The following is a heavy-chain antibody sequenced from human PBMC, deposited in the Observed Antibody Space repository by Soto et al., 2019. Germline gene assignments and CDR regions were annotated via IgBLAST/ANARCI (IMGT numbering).Heavy chain of an antibody. Sequence: PGGSLRLSCAASGFTFSNAWMNWVRQAPGKGLEWVSAISGSGGSTYYADSVKGRFTISRDKSKNTLYLQMNSLRAEDTAVYYCAKVTMIALPPSYWGQGTLVTVSS. CDR3: AKVTMIALPPSY. D-gene: IGHD3-22*01. V-gene: IGHV3-23*01. CDR1: GFTFSNAW. J-gene: IGHJ4*02. CDR2: ISGSGGST.